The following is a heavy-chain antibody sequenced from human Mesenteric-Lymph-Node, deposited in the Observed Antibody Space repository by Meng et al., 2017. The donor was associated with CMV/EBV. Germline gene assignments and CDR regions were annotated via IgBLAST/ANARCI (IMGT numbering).Heavy chain of an antibody. D-gene: IGHD3-22*01. CDR1: GDSISRYY. V-gene: IGHV4-59*01. CDR2: IYYSGST. CDR3: VRSDRSGYSLDH. Sequence: SETLSLTCTVSGDSISRYYWNWIRQPPGKGLEWIAYIYYSGSTDYNPSLKSRVTISVDTSKKQFSLKLSSVTAADTAVYYCVRSDRSGYSLDHWGQGTLVTVSS. J-gene: IGHJ4*02.